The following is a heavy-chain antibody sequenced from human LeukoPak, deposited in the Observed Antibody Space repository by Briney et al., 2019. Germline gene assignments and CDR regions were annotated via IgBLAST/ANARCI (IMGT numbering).Heavy chain of an antibody. CDR1: GGSISSAAYY. Sequence: TSETLSLTCTVSGGSISSAAYYWGWVRQPPGKGLDWIGSIYYTGTTYYSPSLQTRATLSFDTSKNQFSLKLTSVTAADTAVYFCARRPIAAGNNWFDPWGQGTLVTVSS. CDR3: ARRPIAAGNNWFDP. CDR2: IYYTGTT. V-gene: IGHV4-39*01. J-gene: IGHJ5*02. D-gene: IGHD6-13*01.